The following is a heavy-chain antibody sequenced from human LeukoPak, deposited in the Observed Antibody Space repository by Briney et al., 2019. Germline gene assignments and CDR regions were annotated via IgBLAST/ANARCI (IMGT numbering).Heavy chain of an antibody. CDR2: ISSSSSYI. J-gene: IGHJ6*03. D-gene: IGHD4-17*01. CDR1: GFTFSSYS. Sequence: GGSLRLSCAASGFTFSSYSMNWVRQAPGKGLEWVSSISSSSSYIYYADSVKGRFTISRDNAKNSLYLQMNSLRAEDTAVYYCARVGDDYGDYDYYYYMDVWGKGTTVTVSS. V-gene: IGHV3-21*01. CDR3: ARVGDDYGDYDYYYYMDV.